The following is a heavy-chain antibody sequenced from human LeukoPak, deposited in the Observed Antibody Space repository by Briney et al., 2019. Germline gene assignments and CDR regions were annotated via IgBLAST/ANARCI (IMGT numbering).Heavy chain of an antibody. D-gene: IGHD3-10*01. V-gene: IGHV1-2*02. Sequence: VASVKVSRKASGYTFTGYYMHWVRQAPGQGLEWMGWINPNSGGTNYAQKFQGRVTMTRNTSISTAYMELSSLRSEDTAVYYCASTTTYMVRGGGNYHYTDVWGKGTTVTISS. CDR2: INPNSGGT. J-gene: IGHJ6*03. CDR1: GYTFTGYY. CDR3: ASTTTYMVRGGGNYHYTDV.